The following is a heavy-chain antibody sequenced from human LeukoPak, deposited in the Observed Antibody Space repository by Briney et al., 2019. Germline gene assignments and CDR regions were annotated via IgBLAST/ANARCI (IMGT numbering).Heavy chain of an antibody. CDR1: GGSISSYY. V-gene: IGHV4-59*01. CDR2: IYYSGST. CDR3: ARGIDY. J-gene: IGHJ4*02. Sequence: KNSETLSLTCTVSGGSISSYYWSWIRQPPGKGLEWIGYIYYSGSTNYNPSLKSRVTISVDTSKNQFSLKLSSVTAADTAVYYCARGIDYWGQGTLVTVSS.